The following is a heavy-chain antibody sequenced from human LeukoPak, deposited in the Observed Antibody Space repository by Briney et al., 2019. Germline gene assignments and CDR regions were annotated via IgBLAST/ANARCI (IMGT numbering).Heavy chain of an antibody. CDR1: GGSFSSYY. CDR3: ARLRGALDY. CDR2: INHSGST. D-gene: IGHD1-26*01. J-gene: IGHJ4*02. V-gene: IGHV4-34*01. Sequence: SETLSLTCAVYGGSFSSYYWSWIRQPPGKGLEWIGEINHSGSTNYNPSLKSRVTISVDTSKNQFSLKLSSVTAADTAVYYCARLRGALDYWGQGTLVTVSS.